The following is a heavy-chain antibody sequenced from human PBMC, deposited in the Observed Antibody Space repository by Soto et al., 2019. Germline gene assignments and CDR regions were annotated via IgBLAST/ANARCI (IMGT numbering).Heavy chain of an antibody. J-gene: IGHJ5*02. CDR2: IIPIFGTA. CDR1: GGTFSSYA. CDR3: AGARGVVPAVLYNGFDP. V-gene: IGHV1-69*13. D-gene: IGHD2-2*01. Sequence: ASVKVSCKASGGTFSSYAISWVRQAPGQGLEWMGGIIPIFGTAYYAQKFQGRVTVTADESTSTAYMELSSLGSEDTAVYYVAGARGVVPAVLYNGFDPWGQGTLVTVSS.